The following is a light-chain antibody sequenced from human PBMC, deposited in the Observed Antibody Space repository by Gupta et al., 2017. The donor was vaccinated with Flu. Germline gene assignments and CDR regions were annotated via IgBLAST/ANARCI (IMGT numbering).Light chain of an antibody. J-gene: IGLJ3*02. CDR2: QDT. CDR3: QAWDSSPAKV. CDR1: NLGDKY. V-gene: IGLV3-1*01. Sequence: PGQTASITCSGDNLGDKYVSWYQQKPGQSPVVVNYQDTKRPSGIPERFSGSNSGSTATLTISGTQAMDEADYYCQAWDSSPAKVFGGGTKLTVL.